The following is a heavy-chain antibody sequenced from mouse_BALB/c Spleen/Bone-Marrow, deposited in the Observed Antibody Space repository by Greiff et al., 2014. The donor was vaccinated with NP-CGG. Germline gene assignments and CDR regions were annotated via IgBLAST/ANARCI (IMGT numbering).Heavy chain of an antibody. D-gene: IGHD2-14*01. Sequence: QVQLQQSGSVLVRPGASVKLSCKASGYTFTSSWMHWAKQRPGQGLEWIGDIHPNSGNTNYNEKFRGKATLTVDTSSNTACVDLSSLTSEDSAVYYCARSYRFWYFDVWGAGTTVTVSS. V-gene: IGHV1S130*01. CDR1: GYTFTSSW. CDR3: ARSYRFWYFDV. J-gene: IGHJ1*01. CDR2: IHPNSGNT.